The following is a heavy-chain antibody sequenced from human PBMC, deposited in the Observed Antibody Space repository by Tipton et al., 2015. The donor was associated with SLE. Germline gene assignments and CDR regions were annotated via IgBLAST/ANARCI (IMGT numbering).Heavy chain of an antibody. D-gene: IGHD7-27*01. J-gene: IGHJ6*03. CDR1: GGSITTGSYY. CDR2: LYTTGST. V-gene: IGHV4-61*02. Sequence: TLSLTCTVSGGSITTGSYYWSWIRQPAGKGLEWIGRLYTTGSTYYNPSLKSRVSMSVDTSKNQFSLKLSSVTAADTAVYYCARSPPRPLGYYYYYYYMDVWGKGTTVTVSS. CDR3: ARSPPRPLGYYYYYYYMDV.